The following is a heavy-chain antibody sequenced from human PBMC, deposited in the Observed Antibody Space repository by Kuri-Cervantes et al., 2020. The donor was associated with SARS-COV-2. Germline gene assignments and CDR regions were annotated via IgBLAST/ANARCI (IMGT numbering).Heavy chain of an antibody. J-gene: IGHJ3*02. V-gene: IGHV4-59*01. CDR2: IYYSGST. CDR1: GGSISSYY. D-gene: IGHD3-3*01. CDR3: ARVRIFGVPGFAFDI. Sequence: ESLKISCTVSGGSISSYYWSWIRQPPGKGLEWIGYIYYSGSTNYNPSLKSRVTISVDTSKNQFSLKLSSVTAADTAVHYCARVRIFGVPGFAFDIWGQGTMITVSS.